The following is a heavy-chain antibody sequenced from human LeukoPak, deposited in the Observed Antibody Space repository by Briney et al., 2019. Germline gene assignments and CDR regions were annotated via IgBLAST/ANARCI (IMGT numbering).Heavy chain of an antibody. CDR3: ARDSARRIAAYYFDY. Sequence: GGSLRLSCAASGFTFSSYGMHWVRQAPGKGLEWVAVIWYDGSNEYYADSVKGRFTISRDNSKNTLYLQMNSLRAEDTAVYYCARDSARRIAAYYFDYWGQGTLVTVSS. J-gene: IGHJ4*02. V-gene: IGHV3-33*01. D-gene: IGHD6-6*01. CDR1: GFTFSSYG. CDR2: IWYDGSNE.